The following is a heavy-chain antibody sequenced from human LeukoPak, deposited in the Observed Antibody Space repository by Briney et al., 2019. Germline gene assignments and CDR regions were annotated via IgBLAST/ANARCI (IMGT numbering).Heavy chain of an antibody. J-gene: IGHJ6*04. Sequence: PSETLSLTCTVSGGSVSSGTYYWSWIRQPPGKGLEWIGYIYYSGSTNYNPSLKSRVTISVDTSKNQFSLKVSSVTAADTAVYYCATKYCSSTSCYFGYYYYGMDVWGKGTTVTVSS. CDR3: ATKYCSSTSCYFGYYYYGMDV. CDR1: GGSVSSGTYY. CDR2: IYYSGST. V-gene: IGHV4-61*01. D-gene: IGHD2-2*01.